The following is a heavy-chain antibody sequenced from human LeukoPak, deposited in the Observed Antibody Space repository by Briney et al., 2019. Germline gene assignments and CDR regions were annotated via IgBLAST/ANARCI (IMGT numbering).Heavy chain of an antibody. CDR2: IIPIFGTA. D-gene: IGHD3-22*01. CDR3: AVLITMIVVVPRSDAFDI. V-gene: IGHV1-69*13. J-gene: IGHJ3*02. Sequence: ASVKVSCKASGGTFSSYAISWVRQAPGQGLEWMGGIIPIFGTANYAQKFQGRVTITADESTSTAYMELSSLRSEGTAVYYCAVLITMIVVVPRSDAFDIWGQGTMVTVSS. CDR1: GGTFSSYA.